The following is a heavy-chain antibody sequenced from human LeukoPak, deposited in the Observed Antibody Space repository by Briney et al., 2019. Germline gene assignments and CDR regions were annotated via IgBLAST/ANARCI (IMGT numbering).Heavy chain of an antibody. CDR1: GGSFSGYY. D-gene: IGHD6-13*01. Sequence: SETLSLTCAVYGGSFSGYYWSWIRQPPGKGLEWIGYIYYSGSTNYNPSLKSRVTISVDTSKNQFSLKLSSVTAADTAVYYCAGRGSSWSYYFDYWGQGTLVTVSS. V-gene: IGHV4-59*01. J-gene: IGHJ4*02. CDR2: IYYSGST. CDR3: AGRGSSWSYYFDY.